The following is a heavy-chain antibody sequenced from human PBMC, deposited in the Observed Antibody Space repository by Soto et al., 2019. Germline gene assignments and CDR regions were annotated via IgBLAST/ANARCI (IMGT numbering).Heavy chain of an antibody. CDR2: MNPNSGNT. CDR1: GYTFTSYD. V-gene: IGHV1-8*01. J-gene: IGHJ4*02. Sequence: QVQLVQSGAEVKKPGASVKVSCKASGYTFTSYDINWVRQATGQGLEWMGWMNPNSGNTGYAQKFQGRVTMPRKTSITTAYIELSSLRSEDTAVYYCAREHCSTWPFDSWGQGTLVTVSS. CDR3: AREHCSTWPFDS. D-gene: IGHD6-13*01.